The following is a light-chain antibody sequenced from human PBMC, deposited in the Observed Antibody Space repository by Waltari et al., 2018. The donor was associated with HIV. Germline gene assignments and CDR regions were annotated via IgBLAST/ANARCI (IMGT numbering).Light chain of an antibody. V-gene: IGKV1-39*01. J-gene: IGKJ2*01. CDR3: QQTYSTYT. Sequence: DIQMTQSPSSLSASVGDRVTITCRASQSISRYLNCYQKKPGKAPKVLIYAASILQSGVPSRFSGSGSGTDFTLTISSLQPDDSATYYFQQTYSTYTFGQGTKLEIK. CDR1: QSISRY. CDR2: AAS.